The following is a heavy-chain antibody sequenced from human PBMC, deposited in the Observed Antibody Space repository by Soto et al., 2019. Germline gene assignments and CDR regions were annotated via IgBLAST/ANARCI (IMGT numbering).Heavy chain of an antibody. D-gene: IGHD3-22*01. Sequence: QVQLVQSGAEVKKPGSSVTVSCKASGGSFSNYAVNWVRQAPGQGLEWMGGIIPMFDTTNNAHKFQGRVTITADESTSIDSLELSSVRSADTAVYYCAIATCYFDSIGYDGAFDIWGQGTVVSVSS. V-gene: IGHV1-69*01. CDR2: IIPMFDTT. CDR3: AIATCYFDSIGYDGAFDI. CDR1: GGSFSNYA. J-gene: IGHJ3*02.